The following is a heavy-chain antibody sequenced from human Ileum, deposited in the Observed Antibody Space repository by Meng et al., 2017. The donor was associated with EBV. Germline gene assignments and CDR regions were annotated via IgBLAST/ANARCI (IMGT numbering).Heavy chain of an antibody. V-gene: IGHV1-18*01. D-gene: IGHD3-10*01. J-gene: IGHJ4*02. CDR1: GYRFTAFG. Sequence: QVQLVQSGAEVKKPWASVKVSCKASGYRFTAFGISWVRQAPGQGPEWMGWITTYNGDTKYAQKFQGRVTMTRETSTNTAYMELTSLRSDDTAVYYCARTYYGSYGFDYWGQGTLVTVSS. CDR3: ARTYYGSYGFDY. CDR2: ITTYNGDT.